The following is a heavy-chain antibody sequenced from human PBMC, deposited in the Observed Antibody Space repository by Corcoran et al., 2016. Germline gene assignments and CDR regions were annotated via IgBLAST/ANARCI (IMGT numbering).Heavy chain of an antibody. D-gene: IGHD4-4*01. CDR3: ARDRNYSSHKRAFDI. J-gene: IGHJ3*02. CDR2: INQDVSEK. V-gene: IGHV3-7*03. Sequence: EVQLVESGGGLVQPGGSLRLSCAASGFTFSSYWMSWVRQAPGKGLEWVGNINQDVSEKYYVDSVKGRFTISRDNAKHALYLQMNSLRAEDTAVYCCARDRNYSSHKRAFDIWGQGTMVIVSS. CDR1: GFTFSSYW.